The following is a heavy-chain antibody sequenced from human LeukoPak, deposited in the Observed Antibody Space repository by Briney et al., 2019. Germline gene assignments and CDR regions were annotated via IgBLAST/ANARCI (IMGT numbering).Heavy chain of an antibody. Sequence: PGRSLRLSCAASGFTFDDYAMHWVRQAPGKGLEWVSGISWNSGSIGYAYSVKGRFTISRDNAKTSLYLQMNSLRAEDTALYYCAKWEVPAASSAPFDPWGQGTLVTVSS. CDR1: GFTFDDYA. J-gene: IGHJ5*02. CDR2: ISWNSGSI. V-gene: IGHV3-9*01. D-gene: IGHD2-2*01. CDR3: AKWEVPAASSAPFDP.